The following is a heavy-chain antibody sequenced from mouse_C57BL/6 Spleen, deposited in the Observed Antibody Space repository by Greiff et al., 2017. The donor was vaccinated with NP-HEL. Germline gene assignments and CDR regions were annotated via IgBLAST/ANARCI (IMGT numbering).Heavy chain of an antibody. D-gene: IGHD2-1*01. CDR2: IDPAHGNT. J-gene: IGHJ4*01. CDR3: ARTPFYYGNYVYAMDY. V-gene: IGHV14-3*01. Sequence: EVQRVESVAELVRPGASVKLSCTASGFNIKNTYMHWVKQRPEQGLEWIGRIDPAHGNTKYAPKFPGKATITADTSSNTAYLQLSSLTSEDTAIYYCARTPFYYGNYVYAMDYWGQGTSVTVSS. CDR1: GFNIKNTY.